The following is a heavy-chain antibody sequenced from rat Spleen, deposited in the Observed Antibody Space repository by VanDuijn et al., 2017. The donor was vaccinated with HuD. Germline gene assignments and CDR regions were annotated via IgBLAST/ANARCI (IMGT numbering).Heavy chain of an antibody. CDR2: ITNSGGST. CDR3: TTDSYFDGTYYPGGFDY. V-gene: IGHV5-27*01. Sequence: EVQLVESGGGLVQPGRSLKLSCAASGFTFSNYDMAWVRQAPTKGLEWIASITNSGGSTYYRDSVKGRFTISRDNAKSTLYLQMDSLRSEDTATYYCTTDSYFDGTYYPGGFDYWGQGVMVTVSS. J-gene: IGHJ2*01. D-gene: IGHD1-12*02. CDR1: GFTFSNYD.